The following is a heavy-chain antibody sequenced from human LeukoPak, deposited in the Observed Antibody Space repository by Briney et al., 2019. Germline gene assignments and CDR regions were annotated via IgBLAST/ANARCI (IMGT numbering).Heavy chain of an antibody. V-gene: IGHV3-7*01. Sequence: GGSLRLSCAASGFTFSSYAMHWVRQAPGKGLEWVANIKQDGSEKYYVDSVKGRFTISRDNAKNSLYLQMNSLRAEDTAVYYCARAEDSGWSNYYYGMDVWGQGTTVTVSS. J-gene: IGHJ6*02. D-gene: IGHD6-19*01. CDR3: ARAEDSGWSNYYYGMDV. CDR1: GFTFSSYA. CDR2: IKQDGSEK.